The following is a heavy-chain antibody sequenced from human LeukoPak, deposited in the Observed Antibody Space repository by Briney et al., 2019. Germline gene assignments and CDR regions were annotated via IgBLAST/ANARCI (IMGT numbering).Heavy chain of an antibody. Sequence: GASVKVSCKASGYTFTSYYMHWVRQAPGQGLEWMGLINPTGGSTGYAQKFQGRVTMTRDMSTSTDYMELSRLRSDDTAVYYCARSPISTTYYYDSSGPNAFDIWGQGTMVTVSS. V-gene: IGHV1-46*01. CDR2: INPTGGST. CDR1: GYTFTSYY. J-gene: IGHJ3*02. D-gene: IGHD3-22*01. CDR3: ARSPISTTYYYDSSGPNAFDI.